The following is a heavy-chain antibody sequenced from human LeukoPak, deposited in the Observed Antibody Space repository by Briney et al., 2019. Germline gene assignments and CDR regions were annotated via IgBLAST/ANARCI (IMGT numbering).Heavy chain of an antibody. V-gene: IGHV4-34*01. CDR2: INHSGST. J-gene: IGHJ4*02. Sequence: SETLSLTCAVYGVSFSGYYWSWVRQPPGKGPEWVGEINHSGSTNNNPSLKNRVTISIDTSKNQFSLKLSSVTAADTAVYYCASIEGDSSSWYRAYYFDYWGQGTLVTVSS. CDR1: GVSFSGYY. D-gene: IGHD6-13*01. CDR3: ASIEGDSSSWYRAYYFDY.